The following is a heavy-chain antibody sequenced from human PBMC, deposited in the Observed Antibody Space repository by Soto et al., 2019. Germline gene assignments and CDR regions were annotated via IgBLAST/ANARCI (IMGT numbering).Heavy chain of an antibody. V-gene: IGHV3-23*01. Sequence: GGSLRLSCAASGFTFNDYAMSWVRQAPGKGLEWVSAISGSGGSTYYADSVKGRFTISRDNSKNTLYLQMNSLRAEDTAVYYCAKGGIWFGELPYYYYYMDVWGKGTTVTVSS. CDR3: AKGGIWFGELPYYYYYMDV. CDR1: GFTFNDYA. J-gene: IGHJ6*03. CDR2: ISGSGGST. D-gene: IGHD3-10*01.